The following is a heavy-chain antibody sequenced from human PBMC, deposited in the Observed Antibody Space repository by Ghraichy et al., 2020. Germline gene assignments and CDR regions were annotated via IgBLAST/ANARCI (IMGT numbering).Heavy chain of an antibody. CDR3: AKDLGGWYGSGLFDY. CDR2: ISGSGSDT. CDR1: GFTFSTYA. J-gene: IGHJ4*02. Sequence: GGSLRLSCAASGFTFSTYAMSWVRQAPGRGLEWVSAISGSGSDTSYADSVKGRFTIFRDNSKNTLFLQMNSLRDEDTAVYYCAKDLGGWYGSGLFDYWGQGTLVTVSS. D-gene: IGHD3-10*01. V-gene: IGHV3-23*01.